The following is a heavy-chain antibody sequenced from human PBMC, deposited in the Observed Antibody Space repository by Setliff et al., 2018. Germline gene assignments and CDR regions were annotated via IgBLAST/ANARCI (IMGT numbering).Heavy chain of an antibody. Sequence: LSLSCAASGFTFATYGMSWVRQAPGKGLEWVSGIRADASRTYYADSVKGRLTISRDNSKNTLYLQMNSLRAEDTAVYYCARDLPGRNYNFWSGYSDLWGQGTLVTVSS. V-gene: IGHV3-23*01. CDR3: ARDLPGRNYNFWSGYSDL. D-gene: IGHD3-3*01. CDR2: IRADASRT. J-gene: IGHJ5*02. CDR1: GFTFATYG.